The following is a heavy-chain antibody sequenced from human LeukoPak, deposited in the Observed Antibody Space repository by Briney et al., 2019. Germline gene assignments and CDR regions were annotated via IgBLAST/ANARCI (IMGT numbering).Heavy chain of an antibody. J-gene: IGHJ2*01. CDR2: IIEKGNA. D-gene: IGHD3-10*01. CDR1: SGSFSSYS. V-gene: IGHV4-34*01. CDR3: ARGYYPPRWYFDL. Sequence: PSETLSLTCALYSGSFSSYSWSWTWIRQTPEKGLEWIGEIIEKGNANYNPSLKSRVTIDLDTSKNQFSLKLTSMTAADTAMYYCARGYYPPRWYFDLWGRGTLVTVSS.